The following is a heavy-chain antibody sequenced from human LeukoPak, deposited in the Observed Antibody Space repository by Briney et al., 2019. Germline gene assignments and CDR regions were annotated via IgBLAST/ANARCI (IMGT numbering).Heavy chain of an antibody. CDR2: IYTSGST. V-gene: IGHV4-4*07. CDR3: ARVGPADYYGSGSYYLGYMDV. Sequence: SETLSLTCTVSGGSISSYYWSWIRQPAGKGLEWIGRIYTSGSTNYNPSLKSRVTMSVDTSKNQFSLKLSSVTAADTAVYYCARVGPADYYGSGSYYLGYMDVWGKGTPVTVSS. CDR1: GGSISSYY. J-gene: IGHJ6*03. D-gene: IGHD3-10*01.